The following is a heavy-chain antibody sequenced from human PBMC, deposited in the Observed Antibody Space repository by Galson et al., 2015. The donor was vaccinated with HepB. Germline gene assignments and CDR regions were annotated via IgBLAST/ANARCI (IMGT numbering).Heavy chain of an antibody. CDR3: ARALRDQLLSDY. D-gene: IGHD2-8*01. CDR1: GYTFGDYD. J-gene: IGHJ4*02. Sequence: QSGVEVKKPGASVKVSCKASGYTFGDYDIVWARQATGHGLEWMGWRNPNSGNTNFVPKFQGRVTLTGDSSINTAYMELTSLRSEDTAVYYCARALRDQLLSDYWGQGTLVTVSS. V-gene: IGHV1-8*02. CDR2: RNPNSGNT.